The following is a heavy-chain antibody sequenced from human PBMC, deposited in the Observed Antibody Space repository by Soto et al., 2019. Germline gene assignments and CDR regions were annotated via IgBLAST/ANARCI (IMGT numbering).Heavy chain of an antibody. CDR3: ARDAPLEQLVGVVGNWFDP. CDR2: ISSSSSYI. Sequence: EVQLVESGGGLVKPGGSLRLSCAASGFTFSSYSMNWVRQAPGKGLEWVSSISSSSSYIYYADSVKGRFTISRDNAKNSLYLQMNSLRAEDTAVYYCARDAPLEQLVGVVGNWFDPWGQGTLVTVSS. D-gene: IGHD6-6*01. J-gene: IGHJ5*02. V-gene: IGHV3-21*01. CDR1: GFTFSSYS.